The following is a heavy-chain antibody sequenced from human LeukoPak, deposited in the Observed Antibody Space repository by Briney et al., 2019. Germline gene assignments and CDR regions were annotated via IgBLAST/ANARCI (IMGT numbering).Heavy chain of an antibody. CDR2: INHSGST. CDR1: GGSFSGYY. J-gene: IGHJ4*02. D-gene: IGHD1-1*01. CDR3: ARENLERYYFDS. V-gene: IGHV4-34*01. Sequence: PSETLSLTCAVYGGSFSGYYWSWIRQPPGKGLEWIGEINHSGSTNYNPSLKSRVTISVDTSKNQFSLKLSSVTAADTAVYYCARENLERYYFDSWSQGTLVTVSS.